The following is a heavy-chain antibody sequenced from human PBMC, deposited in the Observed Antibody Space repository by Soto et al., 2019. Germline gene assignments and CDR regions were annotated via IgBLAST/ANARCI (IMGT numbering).Heavy chain of an antibody. J-gene: IGHJ4*02. Sequence: QVQLMQSGAEVKKPGASVKVSCRAPGDSFTSYYVHWVRQAPGQGLEWVGVINPSGDTTNYPQKFQGRVTGTRDTSTNTVYMELSSLRSEDTAVYYCSSGGKGGATAYWGQGTLVTVST. CDR2: INPSGDTT. CDR1: GDSFTSYY. D-gene: IGHD1-26*01. CDR3: SSGGKGGATAY. V-gene: IGHV1-46*03.